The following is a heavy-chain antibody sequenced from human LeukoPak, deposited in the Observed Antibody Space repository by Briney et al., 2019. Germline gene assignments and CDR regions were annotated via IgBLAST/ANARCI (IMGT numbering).Heavy chain of an antibody. V-gene: IGHV3-53*01. D-gene: IGHD6-6*01. Sequence: GGSLRLSCAASGFTVSSNYMSWVRQAPGKGLEWVSVIYSGGSTYYADSVKGRFTISRDNSKNTLHLQVNSLRAEDTAVYYCVIPARQGASLDYWGQGTLVTVSS. CDR3: VIPARQGASLDY. J-gene: IGHJ4*02. CDR2: IYSGGST. CDR1: GFTVSSNY.